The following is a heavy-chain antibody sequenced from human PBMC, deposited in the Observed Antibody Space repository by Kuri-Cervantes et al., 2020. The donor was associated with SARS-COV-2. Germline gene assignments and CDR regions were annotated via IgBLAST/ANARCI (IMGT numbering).Heavy chain of an antibody. V-gene: IGHV4-39*01. CDR2: IYYSGST. CDR3: ARANVVVPAAMGFDP. CDR1: GGSISSSSYY. J-gene: IGHJ5*02. Sequence: GSLRLSCTVSGGSISSSSYYWGWIRQPPGKGLEWIGSIYYSGSTYYNPSLKSRVTISVDTSKNQFSLQLNSVTPEDTAVYYCARANVVVPAAMGFDPWGQGTLVTVSS. D-gene: IGHD2-2*01.